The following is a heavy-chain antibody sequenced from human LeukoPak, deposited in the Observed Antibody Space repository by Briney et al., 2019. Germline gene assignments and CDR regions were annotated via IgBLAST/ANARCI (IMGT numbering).Heavy chain of an antibody. CDR2: ISYDGSNK. CDR1: GFIFSTYA. J-gene: IGHJ4*02. Sequence: PGGSLRLSCAASGFIFSTYAMHWVRQAPGKGLEWVAVISYDGSNKYYADSVKGRFTISRDNSKNTLYLQMNSLRAEDTAVYYCAKERAYYYDSSGYDDYWGQGTLVTVSS. V-gene: IGHV3-30-3*01. CDR3: AKERAYYYDSSGYDDY. D-gene: IGHD3-22*01.